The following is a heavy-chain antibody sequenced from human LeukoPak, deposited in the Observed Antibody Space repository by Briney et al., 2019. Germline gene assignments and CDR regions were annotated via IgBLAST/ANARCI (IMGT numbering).Heavy chain of an antibody. D-gene: IGHD1-14*01. V-gene: IGHV3-23*01. Sequence: GGSLRLSCAASGFTFSTYAMSWVRQAPGKGLEWVSGLTGGGGGTSYADSVKGRFTVSRDNSKNTLYLQMNSLRAEDTAVYYCAKDKGAVTGTFDYWGQGTLVTVSS. J-gene: IGHJ4*02. CDR1: GFTFSTYA. CDR2: LTGGGGGT. CDR3: AKDKGAVTGTFDY.